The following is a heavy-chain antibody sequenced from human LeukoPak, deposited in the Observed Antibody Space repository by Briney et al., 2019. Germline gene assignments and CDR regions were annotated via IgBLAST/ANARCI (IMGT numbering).Heavy chain of an antibody. J-gene: IGHJ6*03. V-gene: IGHV1-8*03. CDR2: INPNSGNT. D-gene: IGHD2-2*02. CDR3: ARLGCSSTSCYTDLQSYYYMDV. CDR1: GYTFTGYY. Sequence: GASVKVSCKASGYTFTGYYMHWVRQAPGQGLEWMGRINPNSGNTGYAQKFQGRVTITRNTSISTAYMELSSLRSEDTAVYYCARLGCSSTSCYTDLQSYYYMDVWGKGTTVTVSS.